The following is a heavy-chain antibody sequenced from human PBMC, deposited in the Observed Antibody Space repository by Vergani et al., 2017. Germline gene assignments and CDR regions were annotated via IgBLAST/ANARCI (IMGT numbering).Heavy chain of an antibody. Sequence: QLQLQESGPGLVKPSATLSLTCSVSGASIRSSNYYWGWIRQPPGKGLEWIASIYYSGSTYYNPSLKSRVTISVDTSKNQFSLKLSSVTAADTAVYFCARTSTGGVLVKLGWIDPWGQGILVTVSS. D-gene: IGHD6-13*01. V-gene: IGHV4-39*01. CDR1: GASIRSSNYY. J-gene: IGHJ5*02. CDR2: IYYSGST. CDR3: ARTSTGGVLVKLGWIDP.